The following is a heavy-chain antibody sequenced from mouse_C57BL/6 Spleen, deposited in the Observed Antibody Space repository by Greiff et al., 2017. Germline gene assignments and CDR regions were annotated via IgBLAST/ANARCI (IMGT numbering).Heavy chain of an antibody. CDR1: GYTFTSYW. Sequence: VQLQQSGAELVKPGASVKLSCKASGYTFTSYWMHWVKQRPGRGLEWIGRIDPKSGGTKYNEKFKNRATLTVNKPSSQAYMQLSSLTSEDSAVYYCLITTDYYAMDYWGQGTSVTVSS. J-gene: IGHJ4*01. CDR2: IDPKSGGT. CDR3: LITTDYYAMDY. D-gene: IGHD1-1*01. V-gene: IGHV1-72*01.